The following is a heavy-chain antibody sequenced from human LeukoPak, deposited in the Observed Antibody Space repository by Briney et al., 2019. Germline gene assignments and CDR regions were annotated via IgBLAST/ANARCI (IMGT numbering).Heavy chain of an antibody. V-gene: IGHV4-59*08. CDR2: IYYSGST. D-gene: IGHD3-9*01. J-gene: IGHJ4*02. CDR1: GGSISTYY. Sequence: SETLSLTCTISGGSISTYYWSWIRQPPGKGLEWIGYIYYSGSTNYNPSLKSRVTISVDTSKNQFSLKLSSVTAADTAVYYCARGGYDILTGYSPVDYWGQGTLVTASS. CDR3: ARGGYDILTGYSPVDY.